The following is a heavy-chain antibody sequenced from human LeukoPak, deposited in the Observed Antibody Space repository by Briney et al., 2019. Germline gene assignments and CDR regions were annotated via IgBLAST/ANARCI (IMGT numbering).Heavy chain of an antibody. J-gene: IGHJ6*03. CDR2: ISSSSSYI. D-gene: IGHD3-3*01. CDR3: ARVFDYYYMDV. CDR1: GLTFSSYS. Sequence: GGSLRLSCAASGLTFSSYSMNCVRQAPGKGLEWVSSISSSSSYIYYADSVKGRFTISRDNAKNSLYLQMNSLRAEDTAVYYCARVFDYYYMDVWGKGTTVTVSS. V-gene: IGHV3-21*01.